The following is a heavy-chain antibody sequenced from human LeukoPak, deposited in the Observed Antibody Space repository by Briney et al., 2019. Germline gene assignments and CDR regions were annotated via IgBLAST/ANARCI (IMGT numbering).Heavy chain of an antibody. J-gene: IGHJ4*02. Sequence: AEALSLTCTISDDSISSNRYFWARIRQPPGKGLEWLASINYNWRTFYNPSLQSRLTISIDTAKRQFSLKLTSVTAADTAPYYCARDIDDVGALLDYWGQGTLVTVSS. V-gene: IGHV4-39*07. CDR2: INYNWRT. D-gene: IGHD1-26*01. CDR1: DDSISSNRYF. CDR3: ARDIDDVGALLDY.